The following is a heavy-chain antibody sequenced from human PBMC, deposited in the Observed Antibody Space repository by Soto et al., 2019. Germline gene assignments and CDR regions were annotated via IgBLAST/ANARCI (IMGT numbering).Heavy chain of an antibody. CDR3: AKTPNPDATVVEEWSFDY. CDR1: GFTFSSYA. D-gene: IGHD2-15*01. V-gene: IGHV3-23*01. J-gene: IGHJ4*02. Sequence: GGSLRLSCAASGFTFSSYAMSWVRQAPGKGLEWVSAISGSGGSTYYADSVKGRFTISRDNSKNTLYLQMNSLRAEDTAVYYCAKTPNPDATVVEEWSFDYWGQGTLVTVSS. CDR2: ISGSGGST.